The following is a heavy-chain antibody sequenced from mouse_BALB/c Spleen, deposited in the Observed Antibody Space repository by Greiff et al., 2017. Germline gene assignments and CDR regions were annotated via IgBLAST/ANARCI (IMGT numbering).Heavy chain of an antibody. CDR3: ARSGRYDAMDY. V-gene: IGHV1-4*01. CDR1: GYTFTSYT. Sequence: QVQLKESGAELARPGASVKMSCKASGYTFTSYTMHWVKQRPGQGLEWIGYINPSSGYTNYNQKFKDKATLTADKSSSTAYMQLSSLTSEDSAVYYCARSGRYDAMDYWGQGTSVTVSS. D-gene: IGHD3-1*01. J-gene: IGHJ4*01. CDR2: INPSSGYT.